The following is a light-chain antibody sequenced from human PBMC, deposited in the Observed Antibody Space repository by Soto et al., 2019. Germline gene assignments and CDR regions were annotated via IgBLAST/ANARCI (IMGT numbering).Light chain of an antibody. V-gene: IGKV3-20*01. CDR2: DAS. CDR1: QSVSSSY. J-gene: IGKJ1*01. CDR3: QQDGIPPT. Sequence: EIVLTQSPGTLSLSPGERATLSCRSSQSVSSSYLAWYQQKPGQAPRLLIYDASNRATGIPDRFSGSGSGTDVTLTISRLEPEDFALYYCQQDGIPPTFGQGTKVEIK.